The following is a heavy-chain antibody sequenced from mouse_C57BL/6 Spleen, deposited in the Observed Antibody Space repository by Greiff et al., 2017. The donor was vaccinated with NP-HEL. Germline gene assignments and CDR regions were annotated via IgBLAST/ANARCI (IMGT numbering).Heavy chain of an antibody. D-gene: IGHD2-4*01. CDR2: IYPRSGNT. V-gene: IGHV1-81*01. Sequence: VQLQQSGAELARPGASVKLSCKASGYTFTSYGISWVKQRTGQGLEWIGEIYPRSGNTYYTEKFKGKATLTADKSSSTAYMELRSLTSEDSAVYFCARNYDYGFDYGGQGTTLTVSS. CDR1: GYTFTSYG. CDR3: ARNYDYGFDY. J-gene: IGHJ2*01.